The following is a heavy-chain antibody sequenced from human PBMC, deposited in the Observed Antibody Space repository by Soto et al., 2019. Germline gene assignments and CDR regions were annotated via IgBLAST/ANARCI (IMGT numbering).Heavy chain of an antibody. J-gene: IGHJ4*02. Sequence: SETLSLSCAVYGGSFSGYYWSWIRQPPGKGLEWIGEINHSGSTNYNPSLKSRVTISVDTSENQFSLRLSSVTAADTAVYYCARGGIVVVPATRKFDYWGQGTLVTVSS. CDR3: ARGGIVVVPATRKFDY. V-gene: IGHV4-34*01. CDR2: INHSGST. CDR1: GGSFSGYY. D-gene: IGHD2-2*01.